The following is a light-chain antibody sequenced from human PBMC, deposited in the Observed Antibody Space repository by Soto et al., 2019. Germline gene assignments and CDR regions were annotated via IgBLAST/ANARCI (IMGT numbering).Light chain of an antibody. Sequence: EIQMTQSPSSLSASIGDRVTITCRASQSISTYLNWYQQKPRKAPKLLIYAASSLQSGVPSRFSGSGSGTDFTLTISSLQPEDFAAYYCQQSYSAPFTFGPGTKVEIK. CDR1: QSISTY. V-gene: IGKV1-39*01. J-gene: IGKJ3*01. CDR3: QQSYSAPFT. CDR2: AAS.